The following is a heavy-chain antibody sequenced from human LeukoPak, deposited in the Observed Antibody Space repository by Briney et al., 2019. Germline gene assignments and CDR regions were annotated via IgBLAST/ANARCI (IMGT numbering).Heavy chain of an antibody. D-gene: IGHD6-19*01. CDR1: GFTFSTHG. J-gene: IGHJ4*02. CDR2: IRYHGSEK. V-gene: IGHV3-30*02. CDR3: ARKPYGNIEVLDF. Sequence: GGSLRLSCAASGFTFSTHGMFWVRQAPGKGLEWVAFIRYHGSEKFYADSVRDRFTISRDNSKNTLYMQMNSLRPEDTAVYYCARKPYGNIEVLDFGGQGTLVTVSS.